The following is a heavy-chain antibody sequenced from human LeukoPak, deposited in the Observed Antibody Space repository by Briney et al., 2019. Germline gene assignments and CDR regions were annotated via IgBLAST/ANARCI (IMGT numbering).Heavy chain of an antibody. CDR1: GDSVSSNSAA. D-gene: IGHD1-26*01. V-gene: IGHV6-1*01. Sequence: SQTLSLTCAISGDSVSSNSAAWNWIRQSPSRGLQWLGRTYYRSKWYNDYAVSVKSRIIINPDTSKNQFSLQLNSVTPEDTAVYYCARGGNWERTNWFDPWGQGTLVTVSS. CDR2: TYYRSKWYN. CDR3: ARGGNWERTNWFDP. J-gene: IGHJ5*02.